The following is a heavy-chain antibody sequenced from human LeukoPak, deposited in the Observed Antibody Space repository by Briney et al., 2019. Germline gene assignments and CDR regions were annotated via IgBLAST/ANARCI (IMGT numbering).Heavy chain of an antibody. CDR3: ARTFAGGGSNGY. CDR2: INHSGST. CDR1: GGSFSGYY. D-gene: IGHD2-15*01. V-gene: IGHV4-34*01. J-gene: IGHJ4*02. Sequence: KPSETLSLTCAVYGGSFSGYYWSWIRQPPGKGLEWIGEINHSGSTNYNPSLKSRVTISVDTSKNQFSLKLSSVTAADTAVYYCARTFAGGGSNGYWGQGTLVTVSS.